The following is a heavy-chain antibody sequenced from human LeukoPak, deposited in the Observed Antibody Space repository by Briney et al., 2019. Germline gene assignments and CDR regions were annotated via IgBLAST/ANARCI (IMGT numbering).Heavy chain of an antibody. J-gene: IGHJ5*02. V-gene: IGHV4-59*08. CDR3: ARAIAVASWFDP. Sequence: SETLSLTCTVSGGSYSSYYWSWIRQPTGKGLEWIGYSYYSGSTNYNPSLKSRVTISVDTSKNQFSLKPSSVTAADTAVYYCARAIAVASWFDPWGQGTLVTVSS. CDR1: GGSYSSYY. D-gene: IGHD6-19*01. CDR2: SYYSGST.